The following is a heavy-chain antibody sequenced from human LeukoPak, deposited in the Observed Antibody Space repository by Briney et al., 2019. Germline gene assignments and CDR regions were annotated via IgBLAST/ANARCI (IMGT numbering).Heavy chain of an antibody. Sequence: GGSLRLSCAASGFTFSSYGMHWVRQAPGKGLEGVAVISYDGSNKYYADSVKGRFTIYRDNSKNTLYLQMNSLRAEDTAVYYCAKDRCSSTSCYAYYYYYGMDVWGKGTTVTVSS. V-gene: IGHV3-30*18. J-gene: IGHJ6*04. CDR3: AKDRCSSTSCYAYYYYYGMDV. CDR1: GFTFSSYG. D-gene: IGHD2-2*01. CDR2: ISYDGSNK.